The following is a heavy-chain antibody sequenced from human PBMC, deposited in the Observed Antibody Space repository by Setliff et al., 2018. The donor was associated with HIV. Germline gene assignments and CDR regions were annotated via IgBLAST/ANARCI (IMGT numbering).Heavy chain of an antibody. CDR1: GASITSYY. Sequence: LSLTCTVSGASITSYYWSWIRQSPGKGLEWIGYIYFSGGTHYNPSLKSRLTISIDQSKNQFSLKLTSVTPADTAIYFCARDNPSAHWFDPWGQGTLVTAPQ. J-gene: IGHJ5*02. CDR3: ARDNPSAHWFDP. CDR2: IYFSGGT. V-gene: IGHV4-59*01.